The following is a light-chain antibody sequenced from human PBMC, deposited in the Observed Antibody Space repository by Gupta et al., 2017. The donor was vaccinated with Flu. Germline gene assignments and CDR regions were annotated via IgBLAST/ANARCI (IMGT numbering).Light chain of an antibody. J-gene: IGKJ1*01. V-gene: IGKV1-5*03. Sequence: DIQMTQSPSTLSASVGDRVTITCRASQNIHNWLAWYQQKPGKAPNLLIYKASSLESGVPSRFSGSGSGTEFTLTISSLQPDDFATYYCQQYNSSSWTFGQGTKVEIK. CDR1: QNIHNW. CDR3: QQYNSSSWT. CDR2: KAS.